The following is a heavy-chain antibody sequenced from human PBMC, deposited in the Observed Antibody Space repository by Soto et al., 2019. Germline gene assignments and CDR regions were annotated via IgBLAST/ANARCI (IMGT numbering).Heavy chain of an antibody. J-gene: IGHJ4*02. V-gene: IGHV4-59*01. CDR2: IYYSGST. D-gene: IGHD6-19*01. CDR3: AREREQWLVPDY. CDR1: GGSISSYY. Sequence: PSETLSLTCTVSGGSISSYYWSWIRQPPGKGLEWIGYIYYSGSTNYNPSLKSRVTISVDTSKNQFSLKLSSVTAADTAVYYCAREREQWLVPDYWGQGTLVTVSS.